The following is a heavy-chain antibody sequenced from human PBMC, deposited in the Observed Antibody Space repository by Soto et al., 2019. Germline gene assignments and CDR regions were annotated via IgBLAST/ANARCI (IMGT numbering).Heavy chain of an antibody. CDR2: IVVGSGNT. CDR1: GFTFTSSA. Sequence: SVKVACKASGFTFTSSAVQWVRQARGQRLEWIGWIVVGSGNTNYAQKFQERVTITRDMSTSTAYRELSSLRSEDTAVYYCANVVVDCSGGSCYSSYFQHWGQGTLVTVSS. V-gene: IGHV1-58*01. CDR3: ANVVVDCSGGSCYSSYFQH. J-gene: IGHJ1*01. D-gene: IGHD2-15*01.